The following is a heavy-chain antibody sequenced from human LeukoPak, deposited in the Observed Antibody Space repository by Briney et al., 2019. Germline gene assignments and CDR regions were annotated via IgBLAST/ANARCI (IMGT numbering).Heavy chain of an antibody. CDR2: IYHSGNT. Sequence: PSETLSLTCTVSGGSIGSSSYYWGWIRQPPGKGLEWIGSIYHSGNTYYNPSLKSRVTISVDTSKNQFSLKLSSVTAADTAVYYCASPLGYCTTTTCYGDYWGQGTLVTVPS. D-gene: IGHD2-2*01. V-gene: IGHV4-39*01. CDR3: ASPLGYCTTTTCYGDY. CDR1: GGSIGSSSYY. J-gene: IGHJ4*02.